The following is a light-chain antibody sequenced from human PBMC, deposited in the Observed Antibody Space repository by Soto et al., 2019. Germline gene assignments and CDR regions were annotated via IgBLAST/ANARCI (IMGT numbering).Light chain of an antibody. V-gene: IGKV1-39*01. CDR1: QRISRY. CDR3: QQSYSTLT. CDR2: AAS. Sequence: DIQMTQSPSSLSASVGDRVTITCRASQRISRYLNWYQQKPGKAPKVLIYAASSLQSGVPSRFSGSGSGTDFTLTISSLQPEDFATYYCQQSYSTLTFGPGTKVDIK. J-gene: IGKJ3*01.